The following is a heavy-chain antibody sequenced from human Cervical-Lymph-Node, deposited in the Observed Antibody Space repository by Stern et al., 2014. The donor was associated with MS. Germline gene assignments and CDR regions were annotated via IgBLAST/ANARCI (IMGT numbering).Heavy chain of an antibody. Sequence: QVQLQESGPGLVKPSQTLSLTCTVSGGSISRGDYFWSWIRQFPGKGLEWIGYIYPSGSTYYNPSLKSRLTISMDTSKSQFSLKLTSVTAADTAVYYCARDGVVRGVTYNWFDPWGQGTLVTVSS. CDR2: IYPSGST. CDR3: ARDGVVRGVTYNWFDP. J-gene: IGHJ5*02. V-gene: IGHV4-31*03. D-gene: IGHD3-10*01. CDR1: GGSISRGDYF.